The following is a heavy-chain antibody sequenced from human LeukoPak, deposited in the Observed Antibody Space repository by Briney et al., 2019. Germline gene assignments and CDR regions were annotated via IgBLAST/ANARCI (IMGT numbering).Heavy chain of an antibody. V-gene: IGHV1-2*02. CDR3: ASHYYDSSGYYYFDY. D-gene: IGHD3-22*01. CDR2: INPNSGGT. Sequence: ASVKVSCKASGYTFTGYYMHWVRQAPGQGLEGMGWINPNSGGTNYAQKFQGRVTMTRDTSISTAYMELSRLRSDDTAVYYCASHYYDSSGYYYFDYWGQGTLVTVSS. CDR1: GYTFTGYY. J-gene: IGHJ4*02.